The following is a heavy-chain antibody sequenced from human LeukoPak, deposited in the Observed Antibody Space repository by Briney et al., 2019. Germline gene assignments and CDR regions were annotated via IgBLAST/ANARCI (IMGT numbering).Heavy chain of an antibody. D-gene: IGHD3-3*01. CDR1: GYTFTSYY. CDR2: MNPNRGNT. V-gene: IGHV1-8*03. J-gene: IGHJ5*02. CDR3: ARGNFYYDFWSGYTRAWFDP. Sequence: ASVTVSCKACGYTFTSYYFNWVRQATAQGLEWMGWMNPNRGNTGNAQKLQGRVTITRNTSISTAYMELSSLRSEDTAVYYCARGNFYYDFWSGYTRAWFDPWGQGTLVTVSS.